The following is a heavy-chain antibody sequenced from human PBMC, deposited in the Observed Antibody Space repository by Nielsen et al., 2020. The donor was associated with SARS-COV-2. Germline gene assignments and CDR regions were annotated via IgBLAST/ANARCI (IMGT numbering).Heavy chain of an antibody. V-gene: IGHV4-61*01. CDR1: GGSISSGSYY. Sequence: SETLSLTCTVSGGSISSGSYYWSWIRQSPGKGLEWIGYISNSGRPTYNPSLKSRVTISVDPSKDQFSLNVNSVTAADTAVYYCAREVSGSRIKAAGRPSYYYYGMDSWGQGTAVTVS. CDR2: ISNSGRP. CDR3: AREVSGSRIKAAGRPSYYYYGMDS. J-gene: IGHJ6*02. D-gene: IGHD6-13*01.